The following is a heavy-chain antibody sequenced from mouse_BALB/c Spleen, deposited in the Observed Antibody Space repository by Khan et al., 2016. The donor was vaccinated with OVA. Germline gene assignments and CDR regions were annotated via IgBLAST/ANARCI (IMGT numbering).Heavy chain of an antibody. J-gene: IGHJ3*01. CDR2: ISTRGSTT. D-gene: IGHD2-4*01. CDR3: ASEGDDCDLAY. CDR1: GFTFSDYY. Sequence: EVELVESGGGLVQPGGSLKLSCATSGFTFSDYYMYWVRQTPEKRLEWVAYISTRGSTTYYPDTVRGRFTISRDNAKNTLYMQLSSLKSEDTAMSYCASEGDDCDLAYWGQGTLVTVSA. V-gene: IGHV5-12*02.